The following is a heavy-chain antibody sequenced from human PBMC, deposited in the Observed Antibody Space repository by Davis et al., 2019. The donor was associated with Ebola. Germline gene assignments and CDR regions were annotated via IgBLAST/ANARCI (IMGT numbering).Heavy chain of an antibody. J-gene: IGHJ6*02. Sequence: GGSLRLSCTASGFTFGDYAMNWVRQAPGKGLEWVGFIRSKAYGGTSQYAASVKGRFTISRDDSKSIAYLQMDSLNTEDTAVYYCTRDLKQPPPSYYYGMDVWGQGTTVTVSS. V-gene: IGHV3-49*04. CDR2: IRSKAYGGTS. CDR1: GFTFGDYA. D-gene: IGHD6-13*01. CDR3: TRDLKQPPPSYYYGMDV.